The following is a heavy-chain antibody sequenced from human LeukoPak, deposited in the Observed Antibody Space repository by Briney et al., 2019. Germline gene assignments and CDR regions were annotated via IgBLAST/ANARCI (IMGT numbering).Heavy chain of an antibody. CDR2: IKEDGSDK. CDR1: GFTFSSQW. D-gene: IGHD6-13*01. Sequence: GSPRLSCAASGFTFSSQWMSWVCQAPGKGLEWVAIIKEDGSDKYYVDSVRGRFAISRDNAKNSLYLQMDSLTAEDTSIYYCVRAVSHSSDYWGQGTLVTVSS. CDR3: VRAVSHSSDY. J-gene: IGHJ4*02. V-gene: IGHV3-7*05.